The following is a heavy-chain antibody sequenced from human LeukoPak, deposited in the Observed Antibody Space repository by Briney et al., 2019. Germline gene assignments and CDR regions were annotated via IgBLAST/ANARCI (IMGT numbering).Heavy chain of an antibody. CDR3: AKDPPTHYDFVVGY. Sequence: GGSLRLSCAASGFTVSSNYMSWVRQAPGKGLEWVSVIYSGGDTYYADSVKGRFTISRDNSKNTLCLQMNSLRAEDTAVYYCAKDPPTHYDFVVGYWGQGTLVTVSS. V-gene: IGHV3-53*01. CDR1: GFTVSSNY. J-gene: IGHJ4*02. CDR2: IYSGGDT. D-gene: IGHD3-3*01.